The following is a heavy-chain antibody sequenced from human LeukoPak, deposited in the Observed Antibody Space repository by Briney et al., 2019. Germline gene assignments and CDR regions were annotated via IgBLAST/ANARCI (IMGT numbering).Heavy chain of an antibody. CDR3: AKVAFSQGYSSGPGDYFDY. Sequence: GSLRLSCAGPGFDFSSYGMSWVRQAPGKGLEWVSGISGSGGSTYYADSVKGRFTISRENSKKTVHLQMNSLRAEDAAVYYCAKVAFSQGYSSGPGDYFDYWGQGTLVTVSS. V-gene: IGHV3-23*01. J-gene: IGHJ4*02. D-gene: IGHD6-19*01. CDR2: ISGSGGST. CDR1: GFDFSSYG.